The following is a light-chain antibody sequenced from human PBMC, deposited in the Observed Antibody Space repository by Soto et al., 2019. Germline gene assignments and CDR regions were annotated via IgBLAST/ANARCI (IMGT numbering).Light chain of an antibody. Sequence: DIQMTQSPSTLSASIGDTVTITCRTSQSVDTWLAWYQHKAGKAPKLLIYRASSLATGVPSWFSGSGSGTAFTLTITSLQPDDFATYYCQHYNDYSRVFGQGTQVEIK. CDR2: RAS. V-gene: IGKV1-5*03. J-gene: IGKJ1*01. CDR1: QSVDTW. CDR3: QHYNDYSRV.